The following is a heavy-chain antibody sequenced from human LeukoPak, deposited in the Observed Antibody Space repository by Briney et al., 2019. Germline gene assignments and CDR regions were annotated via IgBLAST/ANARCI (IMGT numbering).Heavy chain of an antibody. J-gene: IGHJ5*02. D-gene: IGHD2-2*01. Sequence: GASVKVSCKASGYTFINYAMHWVRQAPGQRLEWMGWINADNGNTKYSQEFQGRVTITRDTSTSTAYMELRSLRSDDTAVYYCARDTATFTRVDEEDIVVVPAANNWFDPWGQGTLVTVSS. CDR1: GYTFINYA. V-gene: IGHV1-3*01. CDR2: INADNGNT. CDR3: ARDTATFTRVDEEDIVVVPAANNWFDP.